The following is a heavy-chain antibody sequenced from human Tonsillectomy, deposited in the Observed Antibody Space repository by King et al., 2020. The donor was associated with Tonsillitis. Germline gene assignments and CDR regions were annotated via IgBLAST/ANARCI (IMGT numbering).Heavy chain of an antibody. CDR2: ISYDGSNK. V-gene: IGHV3-30*18. D-gene: IGHD2-15*01. CDR3: AKDVYVVVVTAMFDY. Sequence: VQLVESGGGVVQPGRSLRLSCAASGFSFSSYGMHWVRQAPGKGLEWVASISYDGSNKYYADSVKGRFAISRDNSKNTVYLQMNSLRAEDTAVYYCAKDVYVVVVTAMFDYWGQGTLVTVSS. J-gene: IGHJ4*02. CDR1: GFSFSSYG.